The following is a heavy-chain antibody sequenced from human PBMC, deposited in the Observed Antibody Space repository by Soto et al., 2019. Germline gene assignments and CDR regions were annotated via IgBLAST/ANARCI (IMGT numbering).Heavy chain of an antibody. V-gene: IGHV3-15*05. CDR1: GFTFSKAW. Sequence: DVQLEESGGGLVKPGGSLRLSCAASGFTFSKAWMSWVRQAPGKGLEWVGHIKSKTDGGATDYAAPVRGRFTISRDDSKDTLFLQMNSLKTEDTGLYYCTIERRYYYDSGGYWGQGTLVTVSS. J-gene: IGHJ4*02. D-gene: IGHD3-22*01. CDR2: IKSKTDGGAT. CDR3: TIERRYYYDSGGY.